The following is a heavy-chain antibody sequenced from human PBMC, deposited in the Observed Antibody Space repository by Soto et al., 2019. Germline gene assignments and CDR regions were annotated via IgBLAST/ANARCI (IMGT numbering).Heavy chain of an antibody. J-gene: IGHJ4*02. CDR2: IYYSGST. CDR3: ARAGGRIAARLDLND. Sequence: SETLSLTCTVSGGSISSYYWSWIRQPPGKGLEWIGYIYYSGSTNYNPSLKSRVTISVDTSKNQFSLKLSSVTAADTAVYYCARAGGRIAARLDLNDWGQGTLVTVSS. D-gene: IGHD6-6*01. CDR1: GGSISSYY. V-gene: IGHV4-59*12.